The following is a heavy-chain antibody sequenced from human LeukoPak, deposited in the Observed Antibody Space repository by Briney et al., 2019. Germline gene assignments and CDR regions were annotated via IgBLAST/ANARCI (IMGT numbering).Heavy chain of an antibody. J-gene: IGHJ3*02. D-gene: IGHD3-16*01. CDR2: IYASGST. CDR1: GGSISSYS. CDR3: ATRLSHRGGAFDI. Sequence: SETLSLTWSVSGGSISSYSRDWIRQPPGKGLEWVGYIYASGSTRYYPSLMSRLTFSADTSKNPFSLTPRSVTAADPAMYYCATRLSHRGGAFDIWGQGTLVTVSS. V-gene: IGHV4-4*09.